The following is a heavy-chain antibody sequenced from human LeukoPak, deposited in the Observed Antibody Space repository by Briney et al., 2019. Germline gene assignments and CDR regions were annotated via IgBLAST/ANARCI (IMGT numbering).Heavy chain of an antibody. J-gene: IGHJ4*02. CDR1: GFTFSSYA. D-gene: IGHD3-10*01. Sequence: GGSLRLSCAASGFTFSSYAMSWVRQAPGKGLEWVSAISGSGGSTYYADSVKGRFTISRDNSENTLYLQMNSLRAEDTAVYYCAKHRSALSVRFDYWGQGTLVTVSS. V-gene: IGHV3-23*01. CDR3: AKHRSALSVRFDY. CDR2: ISGSGGST.